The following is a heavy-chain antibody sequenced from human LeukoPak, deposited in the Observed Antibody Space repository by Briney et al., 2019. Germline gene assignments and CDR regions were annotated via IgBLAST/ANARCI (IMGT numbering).Heavy chain of an antibody. V-gene: IGHV3-23*01. CDR2: ISGSGGST. CDR3: ARVDYNNYAEY. J-gene: IGHJ4*02. CDR1: GFTFSSYA. D-gene: IGHD4-11*01. Sequence: GGSLRLSCAASGFTFSSYAMSWVRQAPGKGLEWVSAISGSGGSTYYADSVKGRFTISRDNSKNTLYLQLDSLRAEDTALYYCARVDYNNYAEYWGQGTLVTVSS.